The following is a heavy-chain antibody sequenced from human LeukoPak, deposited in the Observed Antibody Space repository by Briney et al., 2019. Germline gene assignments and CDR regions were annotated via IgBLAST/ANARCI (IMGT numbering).Heavy chain of an antibody. CDR2: FDPEDGET. Sequence: ASVKVSCKVSGYTLTELSMHWVRQAPGKGLEWMGGFDPEDGETIYAQKFQGRVTMTEDTSTDTAYMELSSLRSEDTAVYYCATVPRTITMIALDYWGQGTLVTVSS. D-gene: IGHD3-22*01. CDR3: ATVPRTITMIALDY. J-gene: IGHJ4*02. V-gene: IGHV1-24*01. CDR1: GYTLTELS.